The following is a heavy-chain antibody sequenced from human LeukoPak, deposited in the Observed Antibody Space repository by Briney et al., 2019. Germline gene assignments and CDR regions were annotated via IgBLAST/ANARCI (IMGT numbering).Heavy chain of an antibody. D-gene: IGHD3-10*01. CDR2: IYPDDSDT. CDR3: ARHKGYYGSGTTGLDY. CDR1: GYSFTSYW. V-gene: IGHV5-51*01. J-gene: IGHJ4*02. Sequence: GESLKISCKASGYSFTSYWIGWVRQLPGKGLEWMGIIYPDDSDTRYSPTFQGQVTISADKSTNTAYLQWGSLKASDTAMYYCARHKGYYGSGTTGLDYWGQGTLVTVSS.